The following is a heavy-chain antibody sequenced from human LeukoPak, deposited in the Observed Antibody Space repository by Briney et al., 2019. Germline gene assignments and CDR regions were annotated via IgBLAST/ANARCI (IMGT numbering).Heavy chain of an antibody. CDR3: ARHPTEYGSWVGSYNWFDP. CDR2: IDPSDSYT. J-gene: IGHJ5*02. CDR1: GYSFTSYW. V-gene: IGHV5-10-1*01. Sequence: GESLKISCKGSGYSFTSYWISWVRQMPGKGLEWMGRIDPSDSYTNFSPSFQGHVTISADKSISTAYLQWSSLKASDTAMYYCARHPTEYGSWVGSYNWFDPWGQGTLVTVSS. D-gene: IGHD3-10*01.